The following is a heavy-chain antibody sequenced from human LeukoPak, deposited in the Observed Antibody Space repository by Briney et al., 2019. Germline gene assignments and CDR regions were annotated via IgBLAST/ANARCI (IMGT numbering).Heavy chain of an antibody. J-gene: IGHJ5*02. V-gene: IGHV3-11*01. CDR1: GFTFSDYF. CDR2: ISSSGSST. D-gene: IGHD2-15*01. CDR3: ARDRCSGGTCYSVGWFDP. Sequence: PGGSLRLSCAASGFTFSDYFMGWIRQAPGKGLEWVSYISSSGSSTYYADSVKGRFTVSRDNANNSLYPQMNSLRAEDTAMYYCARDRCSGGTCYSVGWFDPWGQGTLVTVSS.